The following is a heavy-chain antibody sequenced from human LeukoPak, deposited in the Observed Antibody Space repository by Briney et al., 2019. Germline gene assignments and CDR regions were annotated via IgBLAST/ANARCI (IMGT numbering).Heavy chain of an antibody. CDR1: GYIFTYY. J-gene: IGHJ3*02. CDR2: INPSGGST. V-gene: IGHV1-46*01. Sequence: ASVKVSCKASGYIFTYYIHWVRQAPGQGLEWMGMINPSGGSTSYVQQFQGRVTMTRDMAASTVYMELSSLRSEDTAVYYCARASGGNPDAFDIWGQGTMVTVSS. CDR3: ARASGGNPDAFDI. D-gene: IGHD4-23*01.